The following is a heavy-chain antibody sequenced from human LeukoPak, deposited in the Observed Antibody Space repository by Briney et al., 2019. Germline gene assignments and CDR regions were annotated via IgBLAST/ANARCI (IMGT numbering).Heavy chain of an antibody. V-gene: IGHV1-2*02. J-gene: IGHJ4*02. CDR3: ARDRSAVVIISALDY. D-gene: IGHD3-3*01. CDR1: GYTFTGYY. Sequence: AASVKVSCKASGYTFTGYYMHWVRQAPGQGLEWMGWINPNSGGTSYAQKFQGRVTMTRDTSISTAYMELSRLRSDDTAVYYCARDRSAVVIISALDYWGQGTLVTVSS. CDR2: INPNSGGT.